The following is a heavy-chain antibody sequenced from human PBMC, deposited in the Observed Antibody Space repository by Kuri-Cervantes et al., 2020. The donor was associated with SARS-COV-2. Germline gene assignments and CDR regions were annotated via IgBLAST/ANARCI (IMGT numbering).Heavy chain of an antibody. D-gene: IGHD1-1*01. J-gene: IGHJ4*02. Sequence: GGSLRLSCAASGFTVSSNYMSRVRKEPGKGLEWVSVIYSGGSTYYADSVKGRFTISRDTSKNTLYLQMNSLRAEDTAVYYCARDLGTIQGRDYWGQGTLVTVSS. CDR2: IYSGGST. CDR3: ARDLGTIQGRDY. CDR1: GFTVSSNY. V-gene: IGHV3-66*02.